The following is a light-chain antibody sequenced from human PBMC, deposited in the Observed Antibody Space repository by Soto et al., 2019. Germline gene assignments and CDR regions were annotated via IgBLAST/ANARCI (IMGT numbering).Light chain of an antibody. J-gene: IGKJ1*01. Sequence: EIVLTQSPGTLSLSPGERATLSCRASQSVSTNYLAWYQRKPGQAPRLLIYGASSRATDIPDRFSGSGSGTDFTLTITRLKPEDFAVYYCQKYGSSPPTFGQGTKVEL. CDR3: QKYGSSPPT. CDR2: GAS. V-gene: IGKV3-20*01. CDR1: QSVSTNY.